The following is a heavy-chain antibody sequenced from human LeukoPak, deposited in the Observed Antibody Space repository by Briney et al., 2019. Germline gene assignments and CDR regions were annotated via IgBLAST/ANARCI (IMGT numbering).Heavy chain of an antibody. CDR2: ISSSSSYI. J-gene: IGHJ4*02. CDR3: ARAVVTAIPFDY. V-gene: IGHV3-21*01. D-gene: IGHD2-21*02. Sequence: GGSLRLSCAASGFTFSSYVMNWVRQAPGKGLEWVSSISSSSSYIFYTDSVKGRFTISRDNAKNSLYLQMNSLRAEDTAVYYCARAVVTAIPFDYWGQGTLVTVSS. CDR1: GFTFSSYV.